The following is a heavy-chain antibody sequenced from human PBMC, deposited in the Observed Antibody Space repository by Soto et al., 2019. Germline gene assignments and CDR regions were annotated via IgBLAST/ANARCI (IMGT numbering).Heavy chain of an antibody. CDR1: GGTFSSYT. V-gene: IGHV1-69*08. Sequence: SVKVSCKASGGTFSSYTISWVRQAPGQGLEWMGRIISILGTANYAQKFQGRVTITADESTSTAYMELSSLRSEDTAVYYCARGTYYYDSSGYYSDAFDIWGQGTMVTVAS. CDR3: ARGTYYYDSSGYYSDAFDI. J-gene: IGHJ3*02. D-gene: IGHD3-22*01. CDR2: IISILGTA.